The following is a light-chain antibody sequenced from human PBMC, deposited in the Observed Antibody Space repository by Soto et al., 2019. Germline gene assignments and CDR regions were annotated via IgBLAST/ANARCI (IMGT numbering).Light chain of an antibody. J-gene: IGLJ1*01. CDR2: AVS. V-gene: IGLV2-14*01. CDR1: SSDVGLYDY. CDR3: SSYTSDSSYV. Sequence: QSALTQPASVSGSPGQSITISCTGTSSDVGLYDYVPWYQQHPGKAPQLMIYAVSNRPSGVSNRFSASKSGNTASLFISGLQAEDEADYYCSSYTSDSSYVFGSGTKVTVL.